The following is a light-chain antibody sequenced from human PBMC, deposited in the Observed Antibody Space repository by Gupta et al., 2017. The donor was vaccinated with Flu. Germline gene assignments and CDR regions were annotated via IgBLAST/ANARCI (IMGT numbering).Light chain of an antibody. CDR3: QSYDTTYIV. CDR2: EDY. V-gene: IGLV6-57*01. J-gene: IGLJ2*01. Sequence: NFMLTQPHSVSESPGKTVTISCTRSSGSIASAYVQWYQRRPGSSPTIVISEDYQRPSGVPDRFSGSIDRSSTSASLTISGLQTEDEAYYYCQSYDTTYIVFGGGTKLTVL. CDR1: SGSIASAY.